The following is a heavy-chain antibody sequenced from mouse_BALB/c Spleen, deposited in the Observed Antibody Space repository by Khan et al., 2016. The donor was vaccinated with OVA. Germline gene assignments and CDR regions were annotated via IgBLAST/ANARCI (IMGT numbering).Heavy chain of an antibody. J-gene: IGHJ3*01. CDR3: ARWFTY. CDR2: ISYSGST. Sequence: EVQLQESGPGLVKPSQSLSLTCTVTGYSITSDYAWNWIRQFPGNKLEWMGYISYSGSTTYNPPLKSRISITRDTSKKQFFLQLNSVTTEDTATYYCARWFTYWGQGTLVTVSA. CDR1: GYSITSDYA. V-gene: IGHV3-2*02.